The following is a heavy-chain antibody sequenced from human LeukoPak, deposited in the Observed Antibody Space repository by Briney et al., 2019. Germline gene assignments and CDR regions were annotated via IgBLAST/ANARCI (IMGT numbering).Heavy chain of an antibody. D-gene: IGHD3-10*02. CDR3: AKEDGRGSSFDS. CDR1: GFSLRDYS. J-gene: IGHJ4*02. V-gene: IGHV3-21*04. Sequence: GGSLRLSCAASGFSLRDYSMDWVRQAPGKGLEWVSSISSSSRYTFYVDSVKGRFTISRDNAKNSLYLQMDSLGVSDAAIYYCAKEDGRGSSFDSWGQGTLVTVSS. CDR2: ISSSSRYT.